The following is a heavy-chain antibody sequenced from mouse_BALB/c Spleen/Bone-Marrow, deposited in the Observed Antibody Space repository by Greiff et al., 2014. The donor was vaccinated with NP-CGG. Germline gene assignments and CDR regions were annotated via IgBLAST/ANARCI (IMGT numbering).Heavy chain of an antibody. CDR1: GFTFTDYY. V-gene: IGHV7-3*02. D-gene: IGHD2-1*01. CDR3: ARDKNYGSYWYFDV. Sequence: EVQGVESGGGLVQPGGSLRLSCATSGFTFTDYYMSWVRQPPGKALEWLGFIRNKVNGYTTEYSASVKGRFTISRDNSQSILYLQMNTLRAEDSATYYCARDKNYGSYWYFDVWGAGTTVTVSS. J-gene: IGHJ1*01. CDR2: IRNKVNGYTT.